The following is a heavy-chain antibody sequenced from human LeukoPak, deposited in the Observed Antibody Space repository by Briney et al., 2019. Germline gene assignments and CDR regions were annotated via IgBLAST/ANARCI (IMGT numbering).Heavy chain of an antibody. J-gene: IGHJ6*02. D-gene: IGHD6-13*01. CDR2: IGTAGDT. V-gene: IGHV3-13*01. CDR1: GFTFSSYD. CDR3: ARGAAAGPSDV. Sequence: GGSLRLSCAASGFTFSSYDMHWVRQATGKGLEWVSVIGTAGDTYYPGSVKGRFTISRENAKNSLYLQMNSLRAGDTAVYYCARGAAAGPSDVWGQGTTVTVSS.